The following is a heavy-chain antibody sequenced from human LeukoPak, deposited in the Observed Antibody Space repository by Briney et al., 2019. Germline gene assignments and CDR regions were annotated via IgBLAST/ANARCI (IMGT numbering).Heavy chain of an antibody. CDR1: GFTLSTYA. V-gene: IGHV3-23*01. D-gene: IGHD2-8*02. J-gene: IGHJ4*02. CDR3: TKLPSAWWLGNYFDY. CDR2: ISSTSVST. Sequence: PGGSLRLSCAASGFTLSTYAMSWVRQAPGKGLEWVSAISSTSVSTYYADSVKGRFTISRGNSNNTLFLQMNSLRAEDTAIYYCTKLPSAWWLGNYFDYWGQGTLVTVSS.